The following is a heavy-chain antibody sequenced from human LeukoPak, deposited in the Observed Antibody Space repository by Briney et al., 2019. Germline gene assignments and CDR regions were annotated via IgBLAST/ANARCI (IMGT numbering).Heavy chain of an antibody. CDR2: ITSSGTYI. CDR3: ARASGGWDLDY. D-gene: IGHD1-26*01. Sequence: PGRSLRLSCPAAGFTFNVFHMNWVRQAPGKGLEWISSITSSGTYITYADSIQGRFTISRDNAKNSLYLQMDSLRVDDTALYYCARASGGWDLDYWGGGTLVTVSS. CDR1: GFTFNVFH. V-gene: IGHV3-21*01. J-gene: IGHJ4*01.